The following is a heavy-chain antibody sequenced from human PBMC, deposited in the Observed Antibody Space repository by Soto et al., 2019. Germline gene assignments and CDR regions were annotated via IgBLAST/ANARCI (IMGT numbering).Heavy chain of an antibody. Sequence: ASVKVSCKASGYTFTDYYMHWVRQAPGQGLEWMGWINPNSGGINYAQKFQGWVTMTRDTSISTAYMELSRLRSDDTAVYYCAREGHYDILTGLRDDAFDIWGQGTMVTVSS. CDR3: AREGHYDILTGLRDDAFDI. V-gene: IGHV1-2*04. D-gene: IGHD3-9*01. J-gene: IGHJ3*02. CDR1: GYTFTDYY. CDR2: INPNSGGI.